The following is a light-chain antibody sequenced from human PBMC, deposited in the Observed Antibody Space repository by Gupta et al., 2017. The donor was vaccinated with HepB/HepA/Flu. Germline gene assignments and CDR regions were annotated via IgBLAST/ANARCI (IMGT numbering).Light chain of an antibody. V-gene: IGKV3-20*01. CDR2: GAS. CDR3: QQYGSSPPVT. CDR1: QSVSSSY. J-gene: IGKJ4*01. Sequence: EIVLTQSPRTLSLSPGERATLSCRASQSVSSSYLAWYQQKPGQAPRLRIYGASSRATGIPDRFSGSGSGTDFTLTISRLEPEDFAVYYCQQYGSSPPVTFGGGTKVEIK.